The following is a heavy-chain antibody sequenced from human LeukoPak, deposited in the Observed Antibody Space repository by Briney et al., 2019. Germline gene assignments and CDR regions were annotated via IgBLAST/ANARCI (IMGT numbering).Heavy chain of an antibody. V-gene: IGHV4-59*01. Sequence: SETLSLTCIVSGGSISSYYWNWSRQPPGKGLEWIGYIYYSGSTNYNPSLKSRVTMSVDTSKNQFSLKLSSVTAADTAVYYCASAYTAMSTPAVYWGQGTLVTVSS. CDR2: IYYSGST. CDR3: ASAYTAMSTPAVY. J-gene: IGHJ4*02. CDR1: GGSISSYY. D-gene: IGHD5-18*01.